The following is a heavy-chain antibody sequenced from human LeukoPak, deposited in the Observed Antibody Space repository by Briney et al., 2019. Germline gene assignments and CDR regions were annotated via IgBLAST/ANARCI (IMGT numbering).Heavy chain of an antibody. V-gene: IGHV3-11*01. D-gene: IGHD5-24*01. Sequence: GGSLRLSCAASGFFFSDYVMHWVRQAPGKGLEWVSYISSSGSSIYYADSVKGRFTISRDNAKNSLHLQMNSLRAEDTAVYYCARLPPGRWLRYWYFDLWGRGTLVTVSS. CDR2: ISSSGSSI. CDR3: ARLPPGRWLRYWYFDL. CDR1: GFFFSDYV. J-gene: IGHJ2*01.